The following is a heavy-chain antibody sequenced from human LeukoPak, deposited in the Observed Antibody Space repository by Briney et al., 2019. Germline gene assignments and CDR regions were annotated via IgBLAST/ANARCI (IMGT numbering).Heavy chain of an antibody. CDR1: GYTFTSYD. CDR2: MNPNSGDT. D-gene: IGHD1-26*01. Sequence: GASVKVSCKASGYTFTSYDINWVRQATGQGLEWMGWMNPNSGDTDYAQKFQGRVTITRNTSINTASMELSSLRSEDTAVYYCARGRRGSYWEVNYFDFWAQGTLVTVSS. CDR3: ARGRRGSYWEVNYFDF. V-gene: IGHV1-8*03. J-gene: IGHJ4*02.